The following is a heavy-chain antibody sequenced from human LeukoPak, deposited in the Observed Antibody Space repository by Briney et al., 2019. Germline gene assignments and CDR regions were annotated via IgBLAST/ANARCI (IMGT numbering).Heavy chain of an antibody. CDR1: GDSISSYY. CDR3: ARVRRGSPDAFDI. J-gene: IGHJ3*02. V-gene: IGHV4-59*01. D-gene: IGHD1-26*01. CDR2: IYYSGIT. Sequence: SEPLSLTCTVSGDSISSYYWSWIRQPPGQGLEWIGYIYYSGITNYNPSLKSRVTISVDTSKNQFSLKLSSVTAADTAVYYCARVRRGSPDAFDIWGQGTMVTVSS.